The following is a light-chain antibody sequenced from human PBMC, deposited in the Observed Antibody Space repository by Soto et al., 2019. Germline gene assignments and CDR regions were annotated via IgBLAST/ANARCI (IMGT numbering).Light chain of an antibody. J-gene: IGKJ5*01. CDR2: AAS. CDR1: QSISSY. V-gene: IGKV1-39*01. CDR3: PHRECTPIR. Sequence: DIAVTLNQNSLSASVGDRVTSTCRASQSISSYLNWYQQKPGKAPKLLIYAASSLQSGVPSRFSGSGSGTDFTLTIIILQPEDGTTYCSPHRECTPIRFCHGTLLEIK.